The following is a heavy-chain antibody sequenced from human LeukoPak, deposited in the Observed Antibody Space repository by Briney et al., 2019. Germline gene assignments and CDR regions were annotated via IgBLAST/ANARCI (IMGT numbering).Heavy chain of an antibody. Sequence: SETLSLTCSVSGYSINTGYFCGWIRPPPGKGLEWIGSIFHSGSTYYNPSLKSRISISVDTSKNQFSLKLNSVTATDTAVYYCARIFLGGIDYWGQGTLVIVSS. CDR2: IFHSGST. D-gene: IGHD1-26*01. CDR3: ARIFLGGIDY. CDR1: GYSINTGYF. J-gene: IGHJ4*02. V-gene: IGHV4-38-2*02.